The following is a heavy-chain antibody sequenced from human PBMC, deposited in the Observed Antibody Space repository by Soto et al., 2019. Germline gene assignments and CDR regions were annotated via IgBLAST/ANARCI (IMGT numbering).Heavy chain of an antibody. V-gene: IGHV3-7*01. D-gene: IGHD3-16*02. J-gene: IGHJ4*02. Sequence: EVQLVESGGGLVQPGGSLRLSCAASRFTFSKYWMSWVRQAPGKGPEWVANISPAGSEQFYVGSVKGRFTISRDNAENSLFLQMNSLRADDTAVYYCARDQGYLDYWGQGAPVTVSS. CDR1: RFTFSKYW. CDR2: ISPAGSEQ. CDR3: ARDQGYLDY.